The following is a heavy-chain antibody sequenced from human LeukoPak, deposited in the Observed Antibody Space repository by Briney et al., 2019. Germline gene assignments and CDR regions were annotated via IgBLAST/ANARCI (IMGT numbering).Heavy chain of an antibody. CDR1: GYTFTSYY. D-gene: IGHD6-13*01. Sequence: ASVKVSCKASGYTFTSYYMHWVRQAPGQGLEWMGIINPSGGSTSYAQKFQGRVTMTRDTSTSTVYMELSSLRSEDTAVYYCAREAAAGLKRGYSYYGMDVWGKGTTVTVSS. J-gene: IGHJ6*04. CDR3: AREAAAGLKRGYSYYGMDV. V-gene: IGHV1-46*01. CDR2: INPSGGST.